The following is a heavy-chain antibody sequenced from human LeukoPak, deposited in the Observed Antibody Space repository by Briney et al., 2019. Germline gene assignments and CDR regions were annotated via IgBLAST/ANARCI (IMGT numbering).Heavy chain of an antibody. V-gene: IGHV3-20*04. CDR2: INWNGGST. D-gene: IGHD2-21*02. CDR1: GFTFDDYG. J-gene: IGHJ4*02. Sequence: GGSLRLSCAASGFTFDDYGMSWVRQAPGKGLEWVSGINWNGGSTGCADSVKDRFTISRANAKNSLYLQMNSLRAEDTALYYCARAGTCFGGDCYAYIDYWGQGTLVTVSS. CDR3: ARAGTCFGGDCYAYIDY.